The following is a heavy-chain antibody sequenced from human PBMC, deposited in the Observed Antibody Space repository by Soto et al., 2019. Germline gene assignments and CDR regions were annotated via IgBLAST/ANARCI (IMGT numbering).Heavy chain of an antibody. CDR2: IVVGSGNT. Sequence: SVKVSCKASGFTFTSSAMQWVRQARGQRLEWIGWIVVGSGNTNYAQKFQERVTITRDMSTSTAYMEMSSLRSEDTAVYYCAAGVGSSVYVFDYWGQGTLVTVSS. J-gene: IGHJ4*02. V-gene: IGHV1-58*02. CDR1: GFTFTSSA. CDR3: AAGVGSSVYVFDY. D-gene: IGHD6-13*01.